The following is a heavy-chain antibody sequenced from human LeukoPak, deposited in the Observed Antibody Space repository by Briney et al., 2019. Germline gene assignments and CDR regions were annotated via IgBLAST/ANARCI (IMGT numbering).Heavy chain of an antibody. CDR2: ISAYNKR. Sequence: ASVRVSCKASGYTFTSYGINWVRQAPGQGLEWMGWISAYNKRNYAQKFQGRVTMTTDTSTSTAYMELRNLRSDDTAVYYCARVSAPPDYGDYVSENWFDPWGQGTLVAVSS. J-gene: IGHJ5*02. CDR3: ARVSAPPDYGDYVSENWFDP. D-gene: IGHD4-17*01. V-gene: IGHV1-18*01. CDR1: GYTFTSYG.